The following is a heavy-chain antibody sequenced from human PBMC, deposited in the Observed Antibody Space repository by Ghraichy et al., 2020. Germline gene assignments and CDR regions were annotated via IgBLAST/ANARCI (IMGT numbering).Heavy chain of an antibody. J-gene: IGHJ4*02. CDR1: GFTFSSYA. CDR2: ISYDGSNK. Sequence: GESLNISCAASGFTFSSYAMHWVRQAPGKGLEWVAVISYDGSNKYYADSVKGRFTISRDNSKNTLYLQMNSLRAEDTAVYYCARPGAQLHFDYWGQGTLVTVSS. V-gene: IGHV3-30*04. CDR3: ARPGAQLHFDY. D-gene: IGHD7-27*01.